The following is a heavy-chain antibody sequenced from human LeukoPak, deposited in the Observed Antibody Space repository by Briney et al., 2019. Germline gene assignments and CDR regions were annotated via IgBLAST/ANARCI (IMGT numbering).Heavy chain of an antibody. CDR3: ARVRGGN. V-gene: IGHV3-74*01. CDR2: INEDGTT. Sequence: GGSLRLSCAASGFTFSDFWMYWVRQAPGKGLVWISNINEDGTTAYADSVKGRFTISRDNVKNTLYLQMNSLRAEDTAVYYCARVRGGNWGQGTLVTVSS. D-gene: IGHD3-16*01. J-gene: IGHJ4*02. CDR1: GFTFSDFW.